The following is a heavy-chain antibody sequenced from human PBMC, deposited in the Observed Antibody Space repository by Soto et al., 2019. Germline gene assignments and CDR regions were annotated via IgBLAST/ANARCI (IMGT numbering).Heavy chain of an antibody. Sequence: PGESLKISCKGSGYSFTSYWISWVRQMPGKGLEWMGRIGPSDSYTNYSPSFQGHVTISADKSISTAYLQWSSLKASDTAMYYCARRAYDFWSGYSYFDYWGQGTLVTVSS. CDR2: IGPSDSYT. D-gene: IGHD3-3*01. J-gene: IGHJ4*02. CDR1: GYSFTSYW. CDR3: ARRAYDFWSGYSYFDY. V-gene: IGHV5-10-1*01.